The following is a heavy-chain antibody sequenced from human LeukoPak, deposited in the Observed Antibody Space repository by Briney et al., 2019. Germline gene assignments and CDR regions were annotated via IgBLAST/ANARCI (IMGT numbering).Heavy chain of an antibody. Sequence: GGSLRLSCAASGFTFSDYYMSWIRQAPGKGLEWVSAISGSGGSTYYADSVKGRFTISRDNSKNTLYLQMNSLRAEDTAVYYCAKDQVGDYGDDAFDIWGQGTMVTVSS. CDR2: ISGSGGST. V-gene: IGHV3-23*01. J-gene: IGHJ3*02. CDR1: GFTFSDYY. D-gene: IGHD4-17*01. CDR3: AKDQVGDYGDDAFDI.